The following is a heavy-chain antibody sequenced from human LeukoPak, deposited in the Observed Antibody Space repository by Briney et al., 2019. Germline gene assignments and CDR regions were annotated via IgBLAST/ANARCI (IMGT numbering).Heavy chain of an antibody. D-gene: IGHD3-10*01. CDR2: ISSSGSYI. CDR1: GFTFSSYS. Sequence: GGSLRLSCAASGFTFSSYSMNWVRQAPGKGLEWVSSISSSGSYIYYADSVRGRFTISRDNAKNSLYLQMNSLRAEDTAVYYCVLLWFGESPSESWYWGQGTLVTVSS. CDR3: VLLWFGESPSESWY. V-gene: IGHV3-21*01. J-gene: IGHJ4*02.